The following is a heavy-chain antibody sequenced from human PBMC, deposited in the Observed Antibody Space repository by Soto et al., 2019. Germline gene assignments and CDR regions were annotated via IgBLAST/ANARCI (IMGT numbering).Heavy chain of an antibody. D-gene: IGHD1-1*01. Sequence: EVQLVESGGGLVQPGGSLRLSCAASGFTFSDHYMDWVRQAPGKGLEWICRIRIKPRGYTTENAAAVTNSFIISRDDSQKSLYLQINSIKTDDTATYFYVRSEDHNSHYCTDVWGNGIMVTVSS. V-gene: IGHV3-72*01. CDR1: GFTFSDHY. CDR2: IRIKPRGYTT. J-gene: IGHJ6*03. CDR3: VRSEDHNSHYCTDV.